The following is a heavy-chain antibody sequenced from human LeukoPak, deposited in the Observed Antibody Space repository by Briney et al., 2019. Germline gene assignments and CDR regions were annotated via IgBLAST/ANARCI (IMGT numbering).Heavy chain of an antibody. D-gene: IGHD3-22*01. Sequence: ASVKVSCKVSGYTLTELSMHWVRQAPGKGLEWMGGFDPEDGETIYAQKFQGRVTMTEDTSTDTAYMELSSLRSEDTAVYYCATDLHDRGDFDYWGQGTLVTVSS. CDR2: FDPEDGET. CDR3: ATDLHDRGDFDY. CDR1: GYTLTELS. V-gene: IGHV1-24*01. J-gene: IGHJ4*02.